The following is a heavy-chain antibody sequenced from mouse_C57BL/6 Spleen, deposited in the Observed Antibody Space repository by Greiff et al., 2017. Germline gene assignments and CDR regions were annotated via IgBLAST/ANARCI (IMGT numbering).Heavy chain of an antibody. CDR1: GYTFTSYW. CDR3: ARLTDSSGYFAY. D-gene: IGHD3-2*02. V-gene: IGHV1-52*01. Sequence: VQLQQPGAELVRPGSSVKLSCKASGYTFTSYWMHWVKQRPIQGLEWIGNIDPSDSETHYNQKFKDKATLTVDKSSSTAYMQLSSLTSEDSAVYYCARLTDSSGYFAYWGQGTLVTVSA. CDR2: IDPSDSET. J-gene: IGHJ3*01.